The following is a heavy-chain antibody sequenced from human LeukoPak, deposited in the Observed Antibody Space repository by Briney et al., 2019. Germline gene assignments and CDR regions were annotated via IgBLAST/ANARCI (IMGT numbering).Heavy chain of an antibody. V-gene: IGHV4-59*01. CDR2: IYYSGST. CDR1: GGSISSYY. CDR3: ARVYYDYVWGSYRSAPEYYFDY. J-gene: IGHJ4*02. D-gene: IGHD3-16*02. Sequence: SETLSPTCTVTGGSISSYYWSWIRQPPGKGLEWIGYIYYSGSTNYNPSLKSRVTISVDTSKNQFSLKLSSVTAADTAVYYCARVYYDYVWGSYRSAPEYYFDYWGQGTLVTVSS.